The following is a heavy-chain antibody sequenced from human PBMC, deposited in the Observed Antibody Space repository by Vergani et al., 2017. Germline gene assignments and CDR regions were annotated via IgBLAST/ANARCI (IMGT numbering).Heavy chain of an antibody. Sequence: QVQLQESGPGLLQPAETLSLTCVVSNSSINSNYYWGWIRQSPGKRLEWIGSVSHSGSTFSNPSLKSRVTISVDKSKKLISLILNSVTAADTAVYYCVRDALNYDVLTGYYIGLDSWGQGTLVTVSS. D-gene: IGHD3-9*01. CDR2: VSHSGST. CDR3: VRDALNYDVLTGYYIGLDS. J-gene: IGHJ4*02. CDR1: NSSINSNYY. V-gene: IGHV4-38-2*01.